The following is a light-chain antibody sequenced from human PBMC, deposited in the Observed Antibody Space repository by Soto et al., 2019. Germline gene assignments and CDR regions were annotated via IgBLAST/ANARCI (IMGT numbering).Light chain of an antibody. J-gene: IGKJ1*01. Sequence: IMMLQSPAAVSVSQWEKEKFSCRASQSVSSNLAWYQQKPGQAPRLLIYDASTRATVIPARFSGSGSGTEFTLTISSLQSEDFAVYYCQQYGSSPGTFGQGTKV. CDR2: DAS. CDR1: QSVSSN. V-gene: IGKV3D-15*02. CDR3: QQYGSSPGT.